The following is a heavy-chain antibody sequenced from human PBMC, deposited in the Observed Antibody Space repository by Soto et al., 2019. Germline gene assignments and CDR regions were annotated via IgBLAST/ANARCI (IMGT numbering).Heavy chain of an antibody. V-gene: IGHV3-66*01. D-gene: IGHD2-2*01. CDR1: GLPVSSNY. J-gene: IGHJ6*03. CDR2: IYSGGST. Sequence: PGGSLRLSCAASGLPVSSNYMSWVRQAPGKGLEWVSVIYSGGSTYYADSVKGRFTISRDNSKNTLYLQMNSLRAEDTAVYYCASLVVDCSSTSCPLYYYYMDVWGKGTTVTVSS. CDR3: ASLVVDCSSTSCPLYYYYMDV.